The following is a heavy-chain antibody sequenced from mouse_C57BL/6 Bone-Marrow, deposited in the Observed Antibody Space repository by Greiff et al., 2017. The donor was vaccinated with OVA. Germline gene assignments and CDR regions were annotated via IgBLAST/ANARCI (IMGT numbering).Heavy chain of an antibody. CDR3: VRRGAYYYGSSYVGAMDY. V-gene: IGHV10-3*01. J-gene: IGHJ4*01. D-gene: IGHD1-1*01. Sequence: EVQLVESGGGLVQPKGSLKLSCAASGFTFNTYAMHWVRQAPGKGLEWVARIRSKSSNYATYYADSVKDRFTISRDDSQSMLYLQMNNLKTEDTAMYYCVRRGAYYYGSSYVGAMDYWGQGTSVTVSS. CDR2: IRSKSSNYAT. CDR1: GFTFNTYA.